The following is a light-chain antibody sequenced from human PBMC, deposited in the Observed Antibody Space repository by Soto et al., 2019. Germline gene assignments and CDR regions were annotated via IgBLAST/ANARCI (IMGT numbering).Light chain of an antibody. Sequence: DIVMTQSPLSLPVTPGEPASISCRSSQSLLYSNGYNYLDWYLQKPGQSPQLLIYLGSNRASGVPERFSGSGSGTDFTLKISRVEAEDVGVYYCMQGLQTPLTFRGGTQVEIK. J-gene: IGKJ4*01. CDR1: QSLLYSNGYNY. CDR2: LGS. CDR3: MQGLQTPLT. V-gene: IGKV2-28*01.